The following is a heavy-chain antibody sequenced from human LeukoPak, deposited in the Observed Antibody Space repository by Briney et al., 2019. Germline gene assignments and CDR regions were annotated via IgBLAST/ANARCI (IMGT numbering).Heavy chain of an antibody. D-gene: IGHD2-21*02. CDR1: GFTFSSYG. Sequence: GGSLRLSCAASGFTFSSYGMHRVRQAPGKELEWVAVISYDGSNKYYADSVKGRFTFSRDNSKNTLYLQMNSLRAEDTAVYYCAKDLSSIVVVTATLDYWGQGTLVTVSS. J-gene: IGHJ4*02. CDR3: AKDLSSIVVVTATLDY. V-gene: IGHV3-30*18. CDR2: ISYDGSNK.